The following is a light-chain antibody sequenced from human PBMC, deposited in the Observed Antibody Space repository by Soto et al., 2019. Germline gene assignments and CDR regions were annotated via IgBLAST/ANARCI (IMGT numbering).Light chain of an antibody. CDR1: SSNIGNNT. J-gene: IGLJ3*02. CDR2: GNN. Sequence: QSALTQPPSASGTPGQRVTISCSGSSSNIGNNTVNWYQQLPGTAPKLLIYGNNQRTSGVPDRFSGSKSGTSASLANSGLQSEDEADYFCAAWDDSLNGPVFGGGTKLTVL. V-gene: IGLV1-44*01. CDR3: AAWDDSLNGPV.